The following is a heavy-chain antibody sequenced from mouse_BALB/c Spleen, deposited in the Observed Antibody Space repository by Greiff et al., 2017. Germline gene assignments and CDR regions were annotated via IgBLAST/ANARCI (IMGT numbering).Heavy chain of an antibody. CDR2: INSNGGST. CDR3: AREGAIYYDYDVEVWFAY. CDR1: GFTFSSYG. Sequence: EVQVVESGGGLVQPGGSLKLSCAASGFTFSSYGMSWVRQTPDKRLELVATINSNGGSTYYPDSVKGRFTISRDNAKNTLYLQMSSLKSEDTAMYYCAREGAIYYDYDVEVWFAYWGQGTLVTVSA. J-gene: IGHJ3*01. V-gene: IGHV5-6-3*01. D-gene: IGHD2-4*01.